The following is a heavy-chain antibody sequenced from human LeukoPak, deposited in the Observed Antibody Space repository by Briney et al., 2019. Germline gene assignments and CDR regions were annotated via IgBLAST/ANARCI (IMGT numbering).Heavy chain of an antibody. CDR2: IYYSGST. CDR1: GGSISSYY. J-gene: IGHJ4*02. V-gene: IGHV4-59*01. CDR3: AREGWGSGYYFDY. Sequence: SETLSLTCTVSGGSISSYYWSWIRQPPGKGLEWIGYIYYSGSTNYNPSLKSRVTISVDTSKNQFSLKLSSVTAADTAVYYCAREGWGSGYYFDYXXQGXLVTVSS. D-gene: IGHD7-27*01.